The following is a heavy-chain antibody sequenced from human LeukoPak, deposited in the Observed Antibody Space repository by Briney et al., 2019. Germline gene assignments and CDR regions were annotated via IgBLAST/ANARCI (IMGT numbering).Heavy chain of an antibody. CDR1: GYTFSDYH. CDR2: IIPSGGST. Sequence: ASVKVSCKASGYTFSDYHMHWVRQAPGQGLEWMGRIIPSGGSTTYAQKFQGRVTMTRDMSTNTVYMELSSLRSEDTAVYYCARGRELVVDAFDIWGQGTMVTVSS. CDR3: ARGRELVVDAFDI. V-gene: IGHV1-46*01. J-gene: IGHJ3*02. D-gene: IGHD1-26*01.